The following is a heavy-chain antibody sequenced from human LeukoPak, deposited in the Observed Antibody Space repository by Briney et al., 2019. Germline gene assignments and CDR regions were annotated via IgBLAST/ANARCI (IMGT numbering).Heavy chain of an antibody. V-gene: IGHV3-30*01. D-gene: IGHD5-18*01. Sequence: PGGSLRLSCAASGFTFSSYAMHWVRQAPGKGLEWVAVISYDGSNKYYADSVKRRFTISRDNSKNTLYLQMNSLRAEATAVYYCARGGLYSYGYSVDYWGQGTLVTVSS. CDR1: GFTFSSYA. CDR3: ARGGLYSYGYSVDY. J-gene: IGHJ4*02. CDR2: ISYDGSNK.